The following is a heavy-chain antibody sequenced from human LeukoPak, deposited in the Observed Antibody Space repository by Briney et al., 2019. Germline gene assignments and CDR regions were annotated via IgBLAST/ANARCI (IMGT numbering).Heavy chain of an antibody. CDR2: NYYSGST. CDR1: GGSISSGGYY. Sequence: SETLSLTCTVSGGSISSGGYYWSWIRQHPGKGLEWIGYNYYSGSTYYNPSLKSRVTISVDTSKNQFSLKLSSVTAADTAVYYCARVVVVVVAATLDWFDPWGQGTLVTVSS. J-gene: IGHJ5*02. V-gene: IGHV4-31*03. D-gene: IGHD2-15*01. CDR3: ARVVVVVVAATLDWFDP.